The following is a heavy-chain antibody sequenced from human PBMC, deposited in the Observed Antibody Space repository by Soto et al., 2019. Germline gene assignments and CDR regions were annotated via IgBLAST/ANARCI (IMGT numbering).Heavy chain of an antibody. CDR2: ISAYNGNT. CDR1: GYTFTSYG. CDR3: ARDQGLHYYYYGMDV. Sequence: ASVKVSCKASGYTFTSYGISWWRQAPGQGLEWMGWISAYNGNTNYAQKLQGRVTMTTDTSTSTAYMELRSLRSDDTAVYYCARDQGLHYYYYGMDVWGQGTTVTVSS. V-gene: IGHV1-18*01. J-gene: IGHJ6*02. D-gene: IGHD4-17*01.